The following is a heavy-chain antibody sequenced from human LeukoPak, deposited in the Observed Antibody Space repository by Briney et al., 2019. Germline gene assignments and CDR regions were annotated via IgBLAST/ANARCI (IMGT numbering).Heavy chain of an antibody. J-gene: IGHJ4*02. V-gene: IGHV3-30*18. Sequence: PGKSLRLSCAASGFTFNNYGMHWVRQAPGKGPEWVAVISYDGRNIHYPDSVKGRFTISRDISTDTLWLQMDSLRTEDTAVYYRAKGPLRGTAAAIDYWGQGTLVTVSS. CDR2: ISYDGRNI. CDR3: AKGPLRGTAAAIDY. CDR1: GFTFNNYG. D-gene: IGHD2-2*01.